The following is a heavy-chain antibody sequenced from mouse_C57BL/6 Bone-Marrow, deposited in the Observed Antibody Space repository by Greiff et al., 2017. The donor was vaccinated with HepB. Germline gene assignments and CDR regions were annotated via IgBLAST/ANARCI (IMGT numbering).Heavy chain of an antibody. CDR2: IYPGSGNT. D-gene: IGHD4-1*01. Sequence: VQLQQSGAELVRPGASVKLSCKASGYTFTDYYINWVKQRPGQGLEWIARIYPGSGNTYYNEKFKGKATLTAEKSSSTAYMQLSSLTSEDSAVYFCAREEGELGDYWGQGTTLTVSS. J-gene: IGHJ2*01. CDR1: GYTFTDYY. V-gene: IGHV1-76*01. CDR3: AREEGELGDY.